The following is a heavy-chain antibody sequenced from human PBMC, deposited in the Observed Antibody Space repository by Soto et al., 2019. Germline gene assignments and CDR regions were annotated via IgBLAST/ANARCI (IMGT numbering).Heavy chain of an antibody. V-gene: IGHV3-74*01. CDR3: ARGPIKTVADY. D-gene: IGHD6-19*01. J-gene: IGHJ4*01. CDR2: INSDGIST. Sequence: GGSLRLSCAASGFTFSSYWMHWVRQAPGKGLVWVSRINSDGISTTYADSVKGRFTISRDNAKNTLYLQMNSLRAEDTAVYYCARGPIKTVADYWGHGTLVTVSS. CDR1: GFTFSSYW.